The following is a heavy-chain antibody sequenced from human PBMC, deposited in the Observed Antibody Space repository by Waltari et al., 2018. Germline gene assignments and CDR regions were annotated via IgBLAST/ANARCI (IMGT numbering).Heavy chain of an antibody. CDR2: INPNSGGT. V-gene: IGHV1-2*06. CDR1: VNPSTCYA. CDR3: ALGDYDGSWSNYFLGTTFDP. D-gene: IGHD3-10*01. Sequence: QVQLVQYGAEVTKPGASVKVSCKASVNPSTCYAKHLLRPASGKGRDWMGRINPNSGGTNYAQKFPGRVTITRDTSISTAYMELSRLRSYDTAVYYCALGDYDGSWSNYFLGTTFDPWGQGTLVTVSS. J-gene: IGHJ5*02.